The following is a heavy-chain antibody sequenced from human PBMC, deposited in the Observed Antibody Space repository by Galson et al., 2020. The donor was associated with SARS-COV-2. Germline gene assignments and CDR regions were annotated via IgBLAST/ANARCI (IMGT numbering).Heavy chain of an antibody. Sequence: GSLRLSCTVSGGSISSYYWSWIRQPAGKGLEWIGRIYTSGSTNYNPSLKSRVTMSVDTSKNQFSLKLSSVTAADTAVYYCARAGYDFWSGYYKPPGYYGMDVWGQGTTVTVSS. J-gene: IGHJ6*02. V-gene: IGHV4-4*07. D-gene: IGHD3-3*01. CDR1: GGSISSYY. CDR2: IYTSGST. CDR3: ARAGYDFWSGYYKPPGYYGMDV.